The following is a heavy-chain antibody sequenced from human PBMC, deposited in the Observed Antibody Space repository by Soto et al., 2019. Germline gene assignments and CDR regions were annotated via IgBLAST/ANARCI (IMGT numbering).Heavy chain of an antibody. D-gene: IGHD3-3*01. CDR2: ISGSGGST. CDR1: GFTFSSYA. Sequence: EVQLLESGGGLVQPGGSLRLSCAASGFTFSSYAMSWVRQAPGKGLEWVSAISGSGGSTYYADSVKGRFTISRDNSKNTLYLQMNSLRAEDTAVYYCAKERSRITIFSLPHYYGMDVWGQGTTVTVSS. J-gene: IGHJ6*02. V-gene: IGHV3-23*01. CDR3: AKERSRITIFSLPHYYGMDV.